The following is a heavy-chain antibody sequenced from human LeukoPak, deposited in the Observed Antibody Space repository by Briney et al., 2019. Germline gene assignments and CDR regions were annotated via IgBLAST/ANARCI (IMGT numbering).Heavy chain of an antibody. CDR2: IYHSGST. V-gene: IGHV4-38-2*01. D-gene: IGHD6-19*01. CDR1: GYSISSGYY. Sequence: SETLSLTCAVSGYSISSGYYWGWIRQPPGKGLEWIGSIYHSGSTYYNPSLKSRVTISVDTSKNQFSLKLSSVTAADTAVYYCARGRTAKVAGSDNYYYMDVWGKGTTVTVSS. J-gene: IGHJ6*03. CDR3: ARGRTAKVAGSDNYYYMDV.